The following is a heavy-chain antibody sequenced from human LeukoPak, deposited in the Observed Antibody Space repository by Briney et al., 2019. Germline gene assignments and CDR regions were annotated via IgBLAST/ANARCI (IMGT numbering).Heavy chain of an antibody. V-gene: IGHV1-69*13. CDR3: ARVKSRSSSSFGY. CDR1: GGTFSSYA. J-gene: IGHJ4*02. Sequence: GASVKVSCKASGGTFSSYAISWVRQAPGQGLEWMGGIIPIFGTANYAQKFQGRVTITADESTSTAYMELSSLRSEDTAVYYCARVKSRSSSSFGYWGQGTLVTVSS. CDR2: IIPIFGTA. D-gene: IGHD6-6*01.